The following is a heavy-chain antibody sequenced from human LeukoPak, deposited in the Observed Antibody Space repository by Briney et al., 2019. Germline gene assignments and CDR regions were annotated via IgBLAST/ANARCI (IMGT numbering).Heavy chain of an antibody. CDR2: IYPDDSDT. CDR3: AIAGNSNTNYYRCSAY. CDR1: GYRFTSYW. J-gene: IGHJ4*02. D-gene: IGHD2-2*02. Sequence: GESLKFSCKGSGYRFTSYWIGWVRQLPGKGLEWMGIIYPDDSDTRYNPSFQGQVTISADKSISTAYLQWSSLKASDTAVYYCAIAGNSNTNYYRCSAYWGEGTLVTVSS. V-gene: IGHV5-51*01.